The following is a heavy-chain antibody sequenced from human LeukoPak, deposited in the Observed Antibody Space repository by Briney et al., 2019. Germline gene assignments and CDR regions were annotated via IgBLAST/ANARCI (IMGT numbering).Heavy chain of an antibody. J-gene: IGHJ3*02. CDR1: GFTFTSYA. D-gene: IGHD3-3*01. CDR3: ARSVEAPYYDFWSGYYSDAFDI. V-gene: IGHV3-23*01. CDR2: ISNGADYT. Sequence: GGSLRLSCGASGFTFTSYAMSWVRQAPGKGLEWVSIISNGADYTFYADSVKGRFSISRDNSNNTVSLQMNSLRAEDTAVYYCARSVEAPYYDFWSGYYSDAFDIWGQGTMVTVSS.